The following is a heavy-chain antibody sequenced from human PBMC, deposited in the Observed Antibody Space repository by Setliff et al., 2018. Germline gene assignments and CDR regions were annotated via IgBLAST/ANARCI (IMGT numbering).Heavy chain of an antibody. Sequence: GSLRLSCAASGFTFDDYGRSWVRQAPGKGLEWVSGINWNGGSTGYADSVKGRFTISRDHANNSLYLQMKSLRAEDTALYYFARDPTTYYDSSGYAGGDAFDIWGQGTMVTVSS. J-gene: IGHJ3*02. V-gene: IGHV3-20*04. CDR1: GFTFDDYG. CDR3: ARDPTTYYDSSGYAGGDAFDI. CDR2: INWNGGST. D-gene: IGHD3-22*01.